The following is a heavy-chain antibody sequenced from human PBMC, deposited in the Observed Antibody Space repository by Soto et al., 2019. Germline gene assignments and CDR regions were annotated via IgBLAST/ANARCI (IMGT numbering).Heavy chain of an antibody. CDR2: ISGGGGTV. D-gene: IGHD2-2*01. CDR1: GFTFSDYY. V-gene: IGHV3-11*01. J-gene: IGHJ4*02. Sequence: GGSLRLSCVASGFTFSDYYMSWIRQAPGKGPEWLSYISGGGGTVFYADSVKGRFTITRDNAQRSVYLQMNSLRADDTAVYYCARDIPEACSSTSYYCRRSSYYFAYWGQGSLVTVSS. CDR3: ARDIPEACSSTSYYCRRSSYYFAY.